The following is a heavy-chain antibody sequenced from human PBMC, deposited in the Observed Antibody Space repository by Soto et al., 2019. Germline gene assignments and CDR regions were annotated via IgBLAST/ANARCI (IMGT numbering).Heavy chain of an antibody. J-gene: IGHJ4*02. D-gene: IGHD6-19*01. V-gene: IGHV3-23*01. CDR3: AKSSSGWYGLDY. CDR2: ISGSGGST. Sequence: GGSLRLSCAASGFTFSSYAMSWVRQAPGKGLEWASAISGSGGSTYYADSVKGRFTISRDNSKNTLYLQMNSLRAEDTAVYYCAKSSSGWYGLDYWGQGTLVTVS. CDR1: GFTFSSYA.